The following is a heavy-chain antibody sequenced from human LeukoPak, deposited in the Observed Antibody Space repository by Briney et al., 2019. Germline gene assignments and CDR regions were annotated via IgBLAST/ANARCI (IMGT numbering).Heavy chain of an antibody. CDR1: GFTVSSNY. J-gene: IGHJ4*02. Sequence: GGSLRLSCAASGFTVSSNYMSWVRQAPGKGLEWVSVIYSGGSTYYADSVKGRFTISRDNSKNTLFLQMNRLRAEDTALFFCAKSDCSSIGCKRLHYWGPGTLVTVSS. CDR3: AKSDCSSIGCKRLHY. CDR2: IYSGGST. V-gene: IGHV3-53*01. D-gene: IGHD2-21*02.